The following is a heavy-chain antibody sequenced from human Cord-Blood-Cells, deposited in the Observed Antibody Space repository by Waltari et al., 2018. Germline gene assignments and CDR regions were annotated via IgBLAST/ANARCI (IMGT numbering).Heavy chain of an antibody. CDR2: FYYSGST. D-gene: IGHD3-10*01. CDR3: ARVITMVRGVIIDY. J-gene: IGHJ4*02. V-gene: IGHV4-39*07. Sequence: QLQLQESGPGLVKPSETLSLTCTVSGGSISSSSYYWGWIRQPPGKGLEWIGSFYYSGSTYYNPSLKSRVTISVDTSKNQFSLKLRSVTAADTAVYYCARVITMVRGVIIDYWGQGTLVTVSS. CDR1: GGSISSSSYY.